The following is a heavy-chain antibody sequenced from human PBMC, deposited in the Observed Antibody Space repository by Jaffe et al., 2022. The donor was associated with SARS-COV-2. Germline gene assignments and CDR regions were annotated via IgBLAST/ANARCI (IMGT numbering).Heavy chain of an antibody. CDR2: IYYSGST. V-gene: IGHV4-39*01. J-gene: IGHJ4*02. CDR3: ARHDYDSSGYYYNY. D-gene: IGHD3-22*01. Sequence: QLQLQESGPGLVKPSETLSLTCTVSGGSISSSSYYWGWIRQPPGKGLEWIGSIYYSGSTYYNPSLKSRVTISVDTSKNQFSLKLSSVTAADTAVYYCARHDYDSSGYYYNYWGQGTLVTVSS. CDR1: GGSISSSSYY.